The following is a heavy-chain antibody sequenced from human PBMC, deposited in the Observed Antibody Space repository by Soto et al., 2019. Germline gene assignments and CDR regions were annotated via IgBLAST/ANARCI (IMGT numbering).Heavy chain of an antibody. V-gene: IGHV4-34*01. CDR2: INHSGST. Sequence: QVQLQQWGAGLLKPSETLSLTCAVYGGSFSGYYWSWIRQPQGKGLEWIGEINHSGSTNYNPSLKSRVTISVDTSKNQFSLKLSSVTAEDTAVYYCARENGSYYTVDYWGQGTLVTVSS. CDR3: ARENGSYYTVDY. J-gene: IGHJ4*02. CDR1: GGSFSGYY. D-gene: IGHD1-26*01.